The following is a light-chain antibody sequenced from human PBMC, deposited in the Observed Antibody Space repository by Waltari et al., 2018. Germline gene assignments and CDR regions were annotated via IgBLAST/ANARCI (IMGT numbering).Light chain of an antibody. CDR1: QSVLYNSNKKNY. Sequence: DIVMSQSPDSLAVSLGERATVNCKSSQSVLYNSNKKNYLAWYQQRPGQPPRLLIYWASIRQSGSPDRFLGSGSATEFTLTITSLQAEDVAVYYCQQYYDVPYTFGQGTKVEI. V-gene: IGKV4-1*01. CDR2: WAS. CDR3: QQYYDVPYT. J-gene: IGKJ2*01.